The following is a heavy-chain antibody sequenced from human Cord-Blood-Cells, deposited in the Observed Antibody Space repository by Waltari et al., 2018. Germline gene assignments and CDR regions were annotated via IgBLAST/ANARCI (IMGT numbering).Heavy chain of an antibody. V-gene: IGHV1-2*02. CDR1: GYTCTGYY. Sequence: QVQLVQSGAEVKKPGASVKVSCRASGYTCTGYYMNRARQAPGQGLEWMGWINPNSGGTNYAQKFQGRVTMTRDTSISTAYMELSRLRSDDTAVYYCARDSLFYAITGDLLFDYWGQGTLVTVSS. CDR3: ARDSLFYAITGDLLFDY. CDR2: INPNSGGT. J-gene: IGHJ4*02. D-gene: IGHD7-27*01.